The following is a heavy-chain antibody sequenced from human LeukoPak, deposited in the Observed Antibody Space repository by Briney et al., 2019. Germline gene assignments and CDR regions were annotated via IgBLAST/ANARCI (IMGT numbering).Heavy chain of an antibody. J-gene: IGHJ5*02. CDR1: GYTFTSYG. CDR2: ISAYNGNT. CDR3: ARGTGVTNYYDSSGYHNWFGP. Sequence: ASVKVSCKASGYTFTSYGISWVRQAPGQGLEWMGWISAYNGNTNYAQKLQGRVTMTTDTSTSTAYMELRSLRSDDTAVYYCARGTGVTNYYDSSGYHNWFGPWGQGTLVTVSS. D-gene: IGHD3-22*01. V-gene: IGHV1-18*01.